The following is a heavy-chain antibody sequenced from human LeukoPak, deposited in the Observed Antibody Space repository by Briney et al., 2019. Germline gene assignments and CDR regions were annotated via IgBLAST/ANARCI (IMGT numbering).Heavy chain of an antibody. D-gene: IGHD2-15*01. CDR2: IYYSGST. CDR1: GGSISSYY. V-gene: IGHV4-59*01. Sequence: SETLSLTCTVSGGSISSYYWSWIRKPPGKGLEWIGYIYYSGSTNYNPSLKIRVTISVDTSKNQFSLKLSSVTAADTAVYYCARLRNYCSGGSCSRGMDVWGQGTTVTVSS. J-gene: IGHJ6*02. CDR3: ARLRNYCSGGSCSRGMDV.